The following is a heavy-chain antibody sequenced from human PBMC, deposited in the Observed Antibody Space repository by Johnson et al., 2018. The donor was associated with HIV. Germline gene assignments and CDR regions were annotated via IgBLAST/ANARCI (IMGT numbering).Heavy chain of an antibody. J-gene: IGHJ3*02. V-gene: IGHV3-20*04. CDR3: AVTVHSSGWYGGDDAFDI. Sequence: EVQLVESGGDMVQPGRSLRLSCAASGFTLDDYGMAWVRQAPGKGLEWVSGINWNGGSTGYAYSVKGRFTISRDNAKNSLYLQMNSLRAEDTALYYCAVTVHSSGWYGGDDAFDIWGQGTMVTVSS. D-gene: IGHD6-19*01. CDR1: GFTLDDYG. CDR2: INWNGGST.